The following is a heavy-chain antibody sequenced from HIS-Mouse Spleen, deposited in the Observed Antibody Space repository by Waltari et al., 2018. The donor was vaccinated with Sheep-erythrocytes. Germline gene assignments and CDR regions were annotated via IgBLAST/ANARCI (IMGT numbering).Heavy chain of an antibody. V-gene: IGHV3-30*04. CDR1: GFSFRMFA. D-gene: IGHD1-26*01. CDR3: ARVSAGELKYYFDY. CDR2: ISYDGSNK. Sequence: QVQLVESGGGVVQLGRSLRFSFAARGFSFRMFAIPAARGAPGKGLEWVAVISYDGSNKYYADSVKGRFTISRDNSKNTLYLQMNSLRAEDTAVYYCARVSAGELKYYFDYWGQGTLVTVSS. J-gene: IGHJ4*02.